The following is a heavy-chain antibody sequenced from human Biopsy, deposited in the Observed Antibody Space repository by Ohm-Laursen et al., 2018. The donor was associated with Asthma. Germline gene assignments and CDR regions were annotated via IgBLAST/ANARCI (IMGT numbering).Heavy chain of an antibody. J-gene: IGHJ6*02. CDR2: IWYDGSNK. V-gene: IGHV3-33*01. D-gene: IGHD3-3*01. CDR3: ARSIYDFWSGYYGMDV. Sequence: SLRLSCAASGFTFSSYGMHWVRQAPGKGLEWVAVIWYDGSNKYYADSVKGRFTISRDNSKNTLYLQMNSLRAEDTDVYYCARSIYDFWSGYYGMDVWGQGTTVTVSS. CDR1: GFTFSSYG.